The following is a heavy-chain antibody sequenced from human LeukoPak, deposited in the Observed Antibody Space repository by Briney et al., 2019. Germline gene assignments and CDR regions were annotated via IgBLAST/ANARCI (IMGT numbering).Heavy chain of an antibody. Sequence: PSETLSLTCAVYGGSFSGYYWSWIRQPPGKGLEWIGEINHSGSTNYNPSLKSRVTISVDTSKNQFPLKLSSVTAADTAVYYCARGPSPYDFWSGYFNYWGQGTLVTVSS. D-gene: IGHD3-3*01. CDR2: INHSGST. CDR3: ARGPSPYDFWSGYFNY. V-gene: IGHV4-34*01. J-gene: IGHJ4*02. CDR1: GGSFSGYY.